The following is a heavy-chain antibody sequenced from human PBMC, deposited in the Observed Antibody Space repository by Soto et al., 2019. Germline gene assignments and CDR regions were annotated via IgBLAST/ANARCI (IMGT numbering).Heavy chain of an antibody. Sequence: PSETLSLTCAVSGGSISSSNWWSWVRQPPGKGLEWIGEIYHSGSTNYNPSLKSRVTISVDKSKNQFSLKLSSVTAADTAVYHCASPVGDFDPYFDYWGPGTLVTVSS. CDR3: ASPVGDFDPYFDY. CDR1: GGSISSSNW. CDR2: IYHSGST. J-gene: IGHJ4*02. D-gene: IGHD4-17*01. V-gene: IGHV4-4*02.